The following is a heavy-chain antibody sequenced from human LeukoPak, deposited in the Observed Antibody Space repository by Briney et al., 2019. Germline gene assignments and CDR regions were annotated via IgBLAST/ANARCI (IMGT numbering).Heavy chain of an antibody. CDR3: ARSSGWFDY. CDR1: GFTFSSFA. J-gene: IGHJ4*02. CDR2: ISSNGRST. Sequence: GGSLTLSCAASGFTFSSFAMHWVRQAPGKGLEYVSAISSNGRSTYYADSVKGRFTISRDSSKDTLFLQMGSLRAEDMAVYYCARSSGWFDYLGQGTLVTVSS. D-gene: IGHD6-19*01. V-gene: IGHV3-64*02.